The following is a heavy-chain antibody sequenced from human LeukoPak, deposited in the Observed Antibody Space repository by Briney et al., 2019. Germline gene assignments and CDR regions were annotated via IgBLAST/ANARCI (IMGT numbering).Heavy chain of an antibody. Sequence: PSETLSLTCTVSGSSISSYYWSWIRQPPGKGLEWIGYIYYSGSTNYNPSLKSRVTISVDTSKNQFSLKLSSVTAADTAVCYCARNYDSSGGFDYWGQGTLVTVSS. J-gene: IGHJ4*02. CDR1: GSSISSYY. CDR2: IYYSGST. V-gene: IGHV4-59*08. CDR3: ARNYDSSGGFDY. D-gene: IGHD3-22*01.